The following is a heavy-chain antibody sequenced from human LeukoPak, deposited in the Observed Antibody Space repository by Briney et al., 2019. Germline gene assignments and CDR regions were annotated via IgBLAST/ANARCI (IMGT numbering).Heavy chain of an antibody. CDR1: GGTFSSYA. CDR2: IIPIFGTA. CDR3: ARDVSSNWNDGLDY. Sequence: ASVKVYCKASGGTFSSYAISWVRQAPGQGLEWMGGIIPIFGTANYAQKFQGRVTITADKSTSTAYMELSSLRSEDTAVYYCARDVSSNWNDGLDYWGQGTLVTVSS. V-gene: IGHV1-69*06. D-gene: IGHD1-1*01. J-gene: IGHJ4*02.